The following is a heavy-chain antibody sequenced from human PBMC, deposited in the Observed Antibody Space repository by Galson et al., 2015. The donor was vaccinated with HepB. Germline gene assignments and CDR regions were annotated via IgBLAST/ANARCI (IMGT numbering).Heavy chain of an antibody. V-gene: IGHV3-21*01. CDR3: ARDQGAGGTYYDFWSGSHRTNWFDP. CDR1: GFTFSSYS. J-gene: IGHJ5*02. Sequence: SLRLSCAASGFTFSSYSMNWVRQAPGKGLEWVSSISSSSSYIYYADSVKGRFTISRDNAKNSLYLQMNSLRAEDTAVYYCARDQGAGGTYYDFWSGSHRTNWFDPWGQGTLVTVSS. D-gene: IGHD3-3*01. CDR2: ISSSSSYI.